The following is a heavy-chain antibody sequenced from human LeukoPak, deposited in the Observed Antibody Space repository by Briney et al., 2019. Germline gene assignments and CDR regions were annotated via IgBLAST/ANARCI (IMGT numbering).Heavy chain of an antibody. V-gene: IGHV7-4-1*02. CDR3: ARAYQSLGGLSLPDH. CDR1: GYTFTSYA. CDR2: IHPNTGHP. J-gene: IGHJ5*02. D-gene: IGHD3-16*02. Sequence: ASVKVSCKAAGYTFTSYAMNWVRQAPGQGLEWMGWIHPNTGHPTYAQAFTGWFVFGLDTSVGTTYLQISSLEAEDTAVYYCARAYQSLGGLSLPDHWGQGTLVTVSS.